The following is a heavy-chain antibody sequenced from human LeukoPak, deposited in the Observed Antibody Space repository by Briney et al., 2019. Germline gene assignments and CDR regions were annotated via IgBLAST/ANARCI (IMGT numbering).Heavy chain of an antibody. CDR2: ISRSSAYI. D-gene: IGHD3-16*01. CDR3: ARERGGSNDY. Sequence: PGGSLRLSCAASGFTLSSYSMNWVRQAPGKGLEWVSSISRSSAYIYYADSVKGRFTISRDNSKNTLYLQMNSLRAEDTAVYYCARERGGSNDYWGQGTLVTVSS. J-gene: IGHJ4*02. CDR1: GFTLSSYS. V-gene: IGHV3-21*04.